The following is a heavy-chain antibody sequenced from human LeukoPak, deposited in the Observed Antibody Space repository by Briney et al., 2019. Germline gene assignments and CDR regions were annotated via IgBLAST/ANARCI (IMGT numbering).Heavy chain of an antibody. D-gene: IGHD6-13*01. Sequence: GGSLRLSCAASGFTFSSYSMNWVRQAPGKGLEWVSSISSSSSYIYYADSVKGRFTISRDNAKNSLYLQMNSLRAEDTAVYYCARAQQQLDGHFDYWGQGTLVTASS. J-gene: IGHJ4*02. CDR1: GFTFSSYS. V-gene: IGHV3-21*04. CDR2: ISSSSSYI. CDR3: ARAQQQLDGHFDY.